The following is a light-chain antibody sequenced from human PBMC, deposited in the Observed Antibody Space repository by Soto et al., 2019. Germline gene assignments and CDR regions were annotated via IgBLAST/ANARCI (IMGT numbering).Light chain of an antibody. Sequence: DIQMTQSPSTLSASVGDRVTITCRASQRISNCLAWYQQKPGKDPKLLIYKASSLESGGPSRFSGSGSGTDFTLSISSLQPDDFATYYCQHYDSRSQTVGEGTTLEIK. CDR2: KAS. V-gene: IGKV1-5*03. CDR3: QHYDSRSQT. CDR1: QRISNC. J-gene: IGKJ2*01.